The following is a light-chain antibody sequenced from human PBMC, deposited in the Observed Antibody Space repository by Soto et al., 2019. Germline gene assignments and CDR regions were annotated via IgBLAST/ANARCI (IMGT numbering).Light chain of an antibody. CDR2: YDD. CDR3: AAWDDSLNGPL. V-gene: IGLV1-36*01. CDR1: NSNIGNNA. J-gene: IGLJ2*01. Sequence: QSVLTQPPSVSAAPRQRVTISCSGTNSNIGNNAVNWYQQLPGKAPKLLIYYDDLLPSGVSDRFSGSKSGTSASLAISGLQSEDEADYYCAAWDDSLNGPLFGGGTKGTVL.